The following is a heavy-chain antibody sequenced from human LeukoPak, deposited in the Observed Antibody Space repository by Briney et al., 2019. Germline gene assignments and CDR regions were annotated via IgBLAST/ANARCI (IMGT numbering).Heavy chain of an antibody. CDR1: GFTLSRYD. J-gene: IGHJ4*02. CDR3: TRTPRAAAAYDY. CDR2: IGTAGET. Sequence: GGSLRLSCVASGFTLSRYDMHWVRQGTGKGLEWVSAIGTAGETYYPDSVKGRFTISRENAKNSLYLEMNSLRAGDTAVYYCTRTPRAAAAYDYWGQGTLVTVSS. V-gene: IGHV3-13*01. D-gene: IGHD6-13*01.